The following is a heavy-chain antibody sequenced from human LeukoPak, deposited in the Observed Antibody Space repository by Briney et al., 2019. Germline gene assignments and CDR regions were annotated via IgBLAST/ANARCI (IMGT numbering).Heavy chain of an antibody. Sequence: PGGSLRHSCAASGFTFSSSGMNWVRQAPGKGLEWISYTSGGTSTIYYADSVKGRFTISRDNAKKLLYLQMNSLRDEDTALYYCATGEYGGKYWGQGTLVTVSP. V-gene: IGHV3-48*02. CDR3: ATGEYGGKY. CDR1: GFTFSSSG. CDR2: TSGGTSTI. D-gene: IGHD4-23*01. J-gene: IGHJ4*02.